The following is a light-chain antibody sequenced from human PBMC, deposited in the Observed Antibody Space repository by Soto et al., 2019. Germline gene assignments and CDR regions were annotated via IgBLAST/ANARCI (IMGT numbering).Light chain of an antibody. V-gene: IGLV2-11*01. Sequence: QSALTQPRSVSGSPGQSVTISCTGTSSDVGGYNYVSWYQEHPGRAPKLMIYDVSIRPSGVPDRFSGSKSGNTASLTISGLLAEDEADYYCCSYAGTYSSFVFGSGTKGTVL. CDR3: CSYAGTYSSFV. CDR2: DVS. J-gene: IGLJ1*01. CDR1: SSDVGGYNY.